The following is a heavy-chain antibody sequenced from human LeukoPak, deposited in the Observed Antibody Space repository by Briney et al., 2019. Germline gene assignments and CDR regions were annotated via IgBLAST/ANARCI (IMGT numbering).Heavy chain of an antibody. CDR1: GFTFSSYA. J-gene: IGHJ6*02. CDR2: ISYDGSNK. Sequence: PGRSLRLSCAASGFTFSSYAMHWVRQAPGKGLEWVAVISYDGSNKYYADSVKGRFTISRGNSKNPLYLQMNSLRAEDTAVYYCARDRGYCSGGTCYVVWIYYGMDVWGQGTTVTVSS. V-gene: IGHV3-30-3*01. CDR3: ARDRGYCSGGTCYVVWIYYGMDV. D-gene: IGHD2-15*01.